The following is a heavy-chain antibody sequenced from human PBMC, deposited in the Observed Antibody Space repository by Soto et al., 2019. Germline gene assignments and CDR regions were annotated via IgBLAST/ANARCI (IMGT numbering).Heavy chain of an antibody. CDR1: GFTFTSSS. J-gene: IGHJ6*02. CDR3: AAGRDYYYYYGMDV. Sequence: SVNVSCKASGFTFTSSSVQWVRQARGQRLEWIGWIVVGSGNTNYAQKFQERVTITRDMSTSTAYMELSSLRSEDTAVYYCAAGRDYYYYYGMDVWGQGTTVTVSS. D-gene: IGHD1-26*01. V-gene: IGHV1-58*01. CDR2: IVVGSGNT.